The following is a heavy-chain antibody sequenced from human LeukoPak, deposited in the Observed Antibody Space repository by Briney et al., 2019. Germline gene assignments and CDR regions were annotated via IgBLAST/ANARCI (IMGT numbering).Heavy chain of an antibody. D-gene: IGHD5-24*01. V-gene: IGHV3-11*01. Sequence: AGGSLRLSCAASGFTFSDYYMSWVRQAPGKGLEWVSYISSSGSTIYYADSVKGRFTISRDNAKNSLYLQMNSLRSEDTAVYYCARAEGTDGYNYQGYFDYWGQGTLVTVSS. CDR3: ARAEGTDGYNYQGYFDY. CDR2: ISSSGSTI. J-gene: IGHJ4*02. CDR1: GFTFSDYY.